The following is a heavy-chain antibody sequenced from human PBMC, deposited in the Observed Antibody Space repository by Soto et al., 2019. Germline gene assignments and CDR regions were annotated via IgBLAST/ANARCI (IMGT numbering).Heavy chain of an antibody. CDR1: GFTFSSYW. CDR3: ARDADLGYYYYGMDV. V-gene: IGHV3-7*03. Sequence: PGGSLRLSCAASGFTFSSYWMSWVRQAPGKGLEWVANIKQDGSEKYYVDSVKGRFTISRDNAKNSLYLQMNSLRAEDTAVYYCARDADLGYYYYGMDVWGQGTTVTVSS. J-gene: IGHJ6*02. D-gene: IGHD7-27*01. CDR2: IKQDGSEK.